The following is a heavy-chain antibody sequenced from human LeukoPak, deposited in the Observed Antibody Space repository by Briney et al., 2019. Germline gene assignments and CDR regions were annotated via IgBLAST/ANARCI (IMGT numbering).Heavy chain of an antibody. Sequence: PGGSLRLSCAASGFTFSSYEMNWVRQAPGKGLEWVSYISSSGSTIYYADSVKGRFTISRDNAKNSLYLQMNSLRAEDTAVYYCARTPNYYDSSGYPYWGQGTLVTVSS. J-gene: IGHJ4*02. CDR2: ISSSGSTI. CDR1: GFTFSSYE. D-gene: IGHD3-22*01. V-gene: IGHV3-48*03. CDR3: ARTPNYYDSSGYPY.